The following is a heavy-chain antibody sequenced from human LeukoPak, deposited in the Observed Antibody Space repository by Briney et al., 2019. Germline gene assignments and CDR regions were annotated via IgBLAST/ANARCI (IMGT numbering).Heavy chain of an antibody. CDR1: GFTFSSYW. CDR3: ARHYDILTGAPSYYYGMDV. D-gene: IGHD3-9*01. J-gene: IGHJ6*02. CDR2: IKQDGSEK. V-gene: IGHV3-7*01. Sequence: GGSLRLSCAASGFTFSSYWMSWVRQAPGKGLEWVANIKQDGSEKYYVDSVKGRFTISRDNAKNSLYPQMNSLRAEDTAVYYCARHYDILTGAPSYYYGMDVWGQGTTVTVSS.